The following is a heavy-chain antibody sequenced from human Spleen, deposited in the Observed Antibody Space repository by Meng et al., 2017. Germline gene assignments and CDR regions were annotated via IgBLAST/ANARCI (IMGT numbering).Heavy chain of an antibody. Sequence: QGQLQPWGAGWLKPSETLSLTCAVYGGSFSGYYWSWIRQPPGKGLEWIGEINHSGSTNYNPSLESRATISVDTSQNNLSLKLSSVTAADSAVYYCARGPTTMAHDFDYWGQGTLVTVSS. V-gene: IGHV4-34*01. CDR3: ARGPTTMAHDFDY. CDR1: GGSFSGYY. CDR2: INHSGST. J-gene: IGHJ4*02. D-gene: IGHD4-11*01.